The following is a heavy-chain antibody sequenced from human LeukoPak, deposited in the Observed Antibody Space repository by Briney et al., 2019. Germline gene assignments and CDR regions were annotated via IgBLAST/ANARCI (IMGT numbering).Heavy chain of an antibody. V-gene: IGHV4-59*12. Sequence: SETLSLTCTVSGGSISSYYWSWIRQPPGKGLEWIGYIYYSGSTNYNPSLKSRVTISVDTSKNQFSLQLNSVTPEDTAMYYCAKAEMNGAYKYWGQGTLVTVSS. CDR3: AKAEMNGAYKY. D-gene: IGHD4-17*01. CDR2: IYYSGST. J-gene: IGHJ4*02. CDR1: GGSISSYY.